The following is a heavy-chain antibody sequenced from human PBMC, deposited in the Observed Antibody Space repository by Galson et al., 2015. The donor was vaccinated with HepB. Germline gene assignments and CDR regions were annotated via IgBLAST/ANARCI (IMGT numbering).Heavy chain of an antibody. CDR1: GYTFTNYA. V-gene: IGHV1-18*01. D-gene: IGHD3-22*01. CDR3: ASEYYYDSSGHPALAFDV. Sequence: SVKVSCKASGYTFTNYAITWVRQAPGRGLEWMGRISTYNGNTNYAQKLQGRVTMTTDTSTSTAYMELRSLRSDDTAMYYCASEYYYDSSGHPALAFDVWGQGTMVTVSS. J-gene: IGHJ3*01. CDR2: ISTYNGNT.